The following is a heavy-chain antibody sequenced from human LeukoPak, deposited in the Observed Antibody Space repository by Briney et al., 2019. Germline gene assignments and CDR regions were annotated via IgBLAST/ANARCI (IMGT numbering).Heavy chain of an antibody. Sequence: SGPTLVNPTQTLTLTCSLSGVSLSTSGVGVGWIRQPPGKALEWLALIYWDDDSRYSPSLKSRLTVAKDTSKNQVVLTLTNMDSVEKAKYYCEPSKVSSYGSFHDAYDIWGLGMLVTVS. D-gene: IGHD5-18*01. CDR3: EPSKVSSYGSFHDAYDI. CDR2: IYWDDDS. V-gene: IGHV2-5*02. CDR1: GVSLSTSGVG. J-gene: IGHJ3*02.